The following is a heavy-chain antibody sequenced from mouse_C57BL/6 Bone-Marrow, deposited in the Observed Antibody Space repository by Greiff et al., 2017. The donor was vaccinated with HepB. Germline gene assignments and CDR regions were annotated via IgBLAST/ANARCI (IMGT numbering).Heavy chain of an antibody. J-gene: IGHJ4*01. Sequence: EVKLVESGGDLVKPGGSLKLSCAASGFTFSSYGMSWVRQTPDKRLEWVATISSGGSYNYYPDSVKGRFTISRDNAKNTLYLQISSLKSEDTAMYYCARLGYDGFLYAMDYWGQGTSVTVSS. CDR2: ISSGGSYN. V-gene: IGHV5-6*01. CDR1: GFTFSSYG. D-gene: IGHD2-3*01. CDR3: ARLGYDGFLYAMDY.